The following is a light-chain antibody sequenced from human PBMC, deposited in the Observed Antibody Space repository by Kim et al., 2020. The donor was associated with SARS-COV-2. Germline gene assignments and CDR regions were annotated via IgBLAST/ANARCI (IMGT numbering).Light chain of an antibody. CDR2: SNH. CDR3: AAWDDSLSGWV. J-gene: IGLJ3*02. V-gene: IGLV1-44*01. Sequence: GQRVTISCSGSSSIIGSNAVNWYQQVPGTAPKVVIYSNHQRPSVVPDRFSGSKSGTSASLAISGLQSEDEADYYCAAWDDSLSGWVFGGGTKLTVL. CDR1: SSIIGSNA.